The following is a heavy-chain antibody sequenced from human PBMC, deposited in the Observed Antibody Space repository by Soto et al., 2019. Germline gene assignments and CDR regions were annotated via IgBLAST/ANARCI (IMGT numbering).Heavy chain of an antibody. CDR2: IYWDDDK. Sequence: QITLNESGPIQVQPRQTLTLTCTFSGFSLTTSGVGVGWIRQSPGKAPEWLALIYWDDDKRYSPSLKSRLTITKDTSKNQVVLTMAELDPADTGTYYCAHRVLRTVFGLVTTTAIYFDFWGQGTPVAVSS. D-gene: IGHD3-3*01. CDR1: GFSLTTSGVG. V-gene: IGHV2-5*02. J-gene: IGHJ4*02. CDR3: AHRVLRTVFGLVTTTAIYFDF.